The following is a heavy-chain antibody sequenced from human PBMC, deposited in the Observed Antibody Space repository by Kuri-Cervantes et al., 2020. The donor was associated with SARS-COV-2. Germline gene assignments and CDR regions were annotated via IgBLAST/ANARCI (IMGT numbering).Heavy chain of an antibody. Sequence: GGSLRLSCAASGFTFSSYAMHWVRQAPGKGLEWVAVISYDGSNKYYADSVKGRFTISRDNSKNTLYLQMNSLRAEDTAVYYCARTHHHWGGSYYRVRRDFDYWGQGTRVTVSS. CDR3: ARTHHHWGGSYYRVRRDFDY. D-gene: IGHD1-26*01. CDR1: GFTFSSYA. CDR2: ISYDGSNK. V-gene: IGHV3-30*01. J-gene: IGHJ4*02.